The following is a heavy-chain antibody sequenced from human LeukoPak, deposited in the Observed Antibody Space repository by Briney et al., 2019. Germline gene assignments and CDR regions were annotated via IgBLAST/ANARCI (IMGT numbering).Heavy chain of an antibody. J-gene: IGHJ4*02. V-gene: IGHV3-23*01. CDR1: GFTFSSYA. CDR3: AKERTGGWPFDY. D-gene: IGHD6-19*01. CDR2: ISGSRGTT. Sequence: PGGSLRLSCAASGFTFSSYAMSWVRQAPGKGLEWVSGISGSRGTTYYADSVKGRLTISRVNSKNTLYLQMNSLRADDTAVYYCAKERTGGWPFDYWGQGTLVTVSS.